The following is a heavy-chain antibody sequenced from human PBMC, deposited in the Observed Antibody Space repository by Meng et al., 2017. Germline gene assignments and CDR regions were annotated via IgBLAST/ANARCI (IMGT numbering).Heavy chain of an antibody. V-gene: IGHV3-21*01. D-gene: IGHD6-6*01. J-gene: IGHJ6*02. CDR3: ARAGSAARPIYYYYYGMDV. CDR2: ISSSSSYI. Sequence: GESLKISCAASGFTFSSYAMSWVRQAPGKGLEWVSSISSSSSYIYYADSVKGRFTISRDNAKNSLYLQMNSLRAEDTAVYYCARAGSAARPIYYYYYGMDVWGQGTTVTVSS. CDR1: GFTFSSYA.